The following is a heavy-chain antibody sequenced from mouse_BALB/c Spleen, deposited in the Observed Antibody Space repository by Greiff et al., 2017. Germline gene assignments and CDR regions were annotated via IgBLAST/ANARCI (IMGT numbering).Heavy chain of an antibody. J-gene: IGHJ4*01. V-gene: IGHV5-17*02. CDR1: GFPFRRFW. Sequence: DVKLVGSGGGLVQPGGSRELPCAAPGFPFRRFWMHWVRQAPEKGLEWVAYISSGSSTIYYADTVKGRFTISRDNPKNTLFLQMTSLRSEDTAMYYCARDLYAMDYWGQGTSVTVSS. CDR2: ISSGSSTI. CDR3: ARDLYAMDY.